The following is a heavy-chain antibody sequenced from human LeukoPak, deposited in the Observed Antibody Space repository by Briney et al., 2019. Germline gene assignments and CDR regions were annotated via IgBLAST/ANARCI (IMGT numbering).Heavy chain of an antibody. J-gene: IGHJ6*02. V-gene: IGHV1-18*04. CDR3: ARDREVVPAASYYYYGMDV. Sequence: ASVKDSCKASGYTFTGYYMHWVRQAPGQGLEWMGWISAYNGNTNYAQKLQGRVTMTTDTSTSTAYMELRSLRSDDTAVYYCARDREVVPAASYYYYGMDVWGQGTTVTVSS. CDR2: ISAYNGNT. CDR1: GYTFTGYY. D-gene: IGHD2-2*01.